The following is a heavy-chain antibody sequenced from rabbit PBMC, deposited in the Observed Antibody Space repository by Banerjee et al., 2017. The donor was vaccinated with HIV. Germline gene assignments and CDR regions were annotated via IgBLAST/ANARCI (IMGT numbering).Heavy chain of an antibody. Sequence: QSLEESGGDLVKPGASLTLTCTASGFSFSSNYYMCWVRQAPGKGLEWIACIGTSSGTTWYASWAKGRFTISKTSSTTVTLQMTSLTAADTATYFCARDPYIVTNNVYINLWGPGTLVTVS. CDR2: IGTSSGTT. CDR3: ARDPYIVTNNVYINL. V-gene: IGHV1S40*01. CDR1: GFSFSSNYY. D-gene: IGHD4-1*01. J-gene: IGHJ4*01.